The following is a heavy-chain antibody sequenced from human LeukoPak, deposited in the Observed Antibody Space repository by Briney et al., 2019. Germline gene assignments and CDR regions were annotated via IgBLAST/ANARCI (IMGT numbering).Heavy chain of an antibody. CDR3: ARAQIVATIWRHYFDY. J-gene: IGHJ4*02. CDR1: GYTFTSYY. CDR2: INPSGGST. V-gene: IGHV1-46*01. Sequence: ASVKVSFKASGYTFTSYYMHWVRQAPGQGLEWMGIINPSGGSTSYSQKFQGRVTITRDTSTSTVYMELSSLRSEDTAVYYCARAQIVATIWRHYFDYWGQGTLVTVSS. D-gene: IGHD5-12*01.